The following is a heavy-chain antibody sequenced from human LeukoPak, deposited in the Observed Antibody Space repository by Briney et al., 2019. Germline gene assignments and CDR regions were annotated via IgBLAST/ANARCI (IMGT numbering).Heavy chain of an antibody. V-gene: IGHV1-46*01. D-gene: IGHD6-19*01. J-gene: IGHJ5*02. Sequence: ASVKVSCKASGYTFTTYYIHWVRQAPGQGLEWMGIINPSDGSTSYAQKFQGRVTMTRDTSISTAYMELSRLRSDDTAVYYCARDLGEQWLVRFGNWFDPWGQGTLVTVSS. CDR3: ARDLGEQWLVRFGNWFDP. CDR2: INPSDGST. CDR1: GYTFTTYY.